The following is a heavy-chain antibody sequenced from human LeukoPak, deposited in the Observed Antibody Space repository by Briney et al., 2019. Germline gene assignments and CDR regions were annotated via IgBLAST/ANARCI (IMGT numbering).Heavy chain of an antibody. V-gene: IGHV3-23*01. J-gene: IGHJ4*02. D-gene: IGHD3-10*01. Sequence: GGSLRLSCAVSGITLSNYGMSWVREAPGQGLEWVAGINDGGGSRNYADSVKGRFTISRDNPKNTLYLQMNSLRAEDAAVYFCAKRGVVIRAVIIVGFHKEAYYFDYWGQGALVTVSS. CDR2: INDGGGSR. CDR1: GITLSNYG. CDR3: AKRGVVIRAVIIVGFHKEAYYFDY.